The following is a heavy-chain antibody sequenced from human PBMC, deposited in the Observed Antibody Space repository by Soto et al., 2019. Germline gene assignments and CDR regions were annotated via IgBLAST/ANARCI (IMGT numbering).Heavy chain of an antibody. D-gene: IGHD4-17*01. V-gene: IGHV4-34*01. Sequence: PSETLSLTCAVYGGSFSGYYWSWIRQPPGKGLEWIGEINHSGSTNYNPSLKSRVTISVDTSKNQFSLKLSSVTAADTAVYYCARGTVLYGDPNYFDYWGQGTLVTVSS. CDR1: GGSFSGYY. CDR2: INHSGST. J-gene: IGHJ4*02. CDR3: ARGTVLYGDPNYFDY.